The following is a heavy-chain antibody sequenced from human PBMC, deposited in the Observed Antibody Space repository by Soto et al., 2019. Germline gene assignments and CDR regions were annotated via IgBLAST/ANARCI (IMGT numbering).Heavy chain of an antibody. V-gene: IGHV3-23*01. Sequence: PGGSLRLSCAVSGFTFSTYAMTWVRQAPGKGLEWVSTISNTGGNTYYSDSVKGRFSISRENSKSALFLQMNSLRAEDTSVYYWAKNLVSIAGPHFDYWGLGNLVTFSS. CDR3: AKNLVSIAGPHFDY. D-gene: IGHD1-26*01. CDR2: ISNTGGNT. CDR1: GFTFSTYA. J-gene: IGHJ4*02.